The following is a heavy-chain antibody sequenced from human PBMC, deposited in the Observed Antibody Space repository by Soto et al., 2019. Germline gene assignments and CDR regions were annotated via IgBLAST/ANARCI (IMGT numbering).Heavy chain of an antibody. Sequence: QVQLVQSGAEVKKPGASVKVSCKASGYTLTTYSMHWVRQAPGQRLEWMGWMNPLNGDTKYSQRFQGRLTIIRDTSASTAYMELSSLRSEDTAIYYCARGNSGAFDIWGQGTTVTVSS. V-gene: IGHV1-3*01. D-gene: IGHD6-19*01. J-gene: IGHJ3*02. CDR3: ARGNSGAFDI. CDR1: GYTLTTYS. CDR2: MNPLNGDT.